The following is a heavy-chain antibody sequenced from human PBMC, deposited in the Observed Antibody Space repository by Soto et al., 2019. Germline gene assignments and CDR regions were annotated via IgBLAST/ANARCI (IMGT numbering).Heavy chain of an antibody. Sequence: QVQLVQSPPEVKRPGASVKVSCKTSGFTFTSYPFSWVRQAPGQGLEWLAWVHPYEGTTKVAHQFRDRITLTTVTSAARVFMELTGLTSDDRGIYFCAREYCSSTTWIGYWGQGTLVAVSS. D-gene: IGHD5-12*01. CDR2: VHPYEGTT. CDR3: AREYCSSTTWIGY. J-gene: IGHJ4*02. CDR1: GFTFTSYP. V-gene: IGHV1-18*04.